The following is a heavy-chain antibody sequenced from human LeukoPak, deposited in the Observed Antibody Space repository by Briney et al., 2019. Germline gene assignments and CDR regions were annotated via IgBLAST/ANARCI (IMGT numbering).Heavy chain of an antibody. CDR3: ARDLRSSSWSYYFDY. D-gene: IGHD6-13*01. J-gene: IGHJ4*02. CDR2: VFYSGST. V-gene: IGHV4-59*01. Sequence: SETLSLTCTVSGDSIREYYWSWIRQPPGKGLEWIGYVFYSGSTNYNPSLKSRVTTSGDTSKNQLSLKLSSVTAADTAVYYCARDLRSSSWSYYFDYWGQGTLVTVSS. CDR1: GDSIREYY.